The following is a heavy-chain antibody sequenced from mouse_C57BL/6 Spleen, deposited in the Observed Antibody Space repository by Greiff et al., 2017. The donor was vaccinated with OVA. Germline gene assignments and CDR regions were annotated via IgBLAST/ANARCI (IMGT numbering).Heavy chain of an antibody. CDR2: IYPSDSET. J-gene: IGHJ1*03. CDR1: GYTFTSYW. D-gene: IGHD2-3*01. CDR3: ARGWLQEYFDV. Sequence: QVQLKESGAELVRPGSSVKLSCKASGYTFTSYWMDWVKQRPGQGLEWIGNIYPSDSETHYNQKFKDKATLTVDKSSSTAYMQLSSLTSEDSAVYYCARGWLQEYFDVWGTGTTVTVSS. V-gene: IGHV1-61*01.